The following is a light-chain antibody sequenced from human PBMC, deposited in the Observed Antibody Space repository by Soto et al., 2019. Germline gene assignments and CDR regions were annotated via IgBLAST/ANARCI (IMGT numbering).Light chain of an antibody. V-gene: IGKV3-20*01. CDR2: GAS. CDR1: QSVSSNY. CDR3: QQYGNSPIT. Sequence: EIVVTQSPGTLSLSPGERATLSCKASQSVSSNYLAWYQQKPGQAPSLLIYGASSKATGITYRFSGSGSGTDFTLTISSLEPEDFAVYYCQQYGNSPITFGQGTRVEVK. J-gene: IGKJ5*01.